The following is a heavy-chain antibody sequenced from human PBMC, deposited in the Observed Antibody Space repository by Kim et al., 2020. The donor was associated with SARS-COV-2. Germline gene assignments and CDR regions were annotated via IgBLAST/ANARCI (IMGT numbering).Heavy chain of an antibody. D-gene: IGHD6-19*01. J-gene: IGHJ6*02. CDR3: AREGYSSGWTYYYYGMDV. V-gene: IGHV3-53*01. Sequence: GRFTISRDNSKNTLYLQMNSLRAEDTAVYYCAREGYSSGWTYYYYGMDVWGQGTTVTISS.